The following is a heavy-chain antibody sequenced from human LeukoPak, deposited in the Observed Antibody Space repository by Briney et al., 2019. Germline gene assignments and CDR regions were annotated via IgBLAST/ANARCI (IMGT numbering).Heavy chain of an antibody. V-gene: IGHV3-23*01. CDR2: VTGSGDAT. J-gene: IGHJ4*02. CDR3: AKDLAIAARPVFDY. Sequence: PGGSLRISCAAFGFTFSGYALTWVRRAPGKGLEWVSTVTGSGDATYYADSVKGRFTISRDNSQNMLYLQMNSLRAEDTARYYCAKDLAIAARPVFDYWGRGTLVTVSS. D-gene: IGHD6-6*01. CDR1: GFTFSGYA.